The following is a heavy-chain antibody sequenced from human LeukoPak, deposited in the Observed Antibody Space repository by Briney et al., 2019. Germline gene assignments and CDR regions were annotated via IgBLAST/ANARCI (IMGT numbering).Heavy chain of an antibody. V-gene: IGHV1-69*13. D-gene: IGHD2-15*01. Sequence: ASVKVSCKASGGTFSSYAISWVRQAPGQGLEWMGGIIPIFGTANYAQKFQGRVTITADESTSTAYMELSSLRSEDTAVYYCAREGDCSGGSCPHWYFDLWGRGTLVTVSS. CDR2: IIPIFGTA. CDR3: AREGDCSGGSCPHWYFDL. J-gene: IGHJ2*01. CDR1: GGTFSSYA.